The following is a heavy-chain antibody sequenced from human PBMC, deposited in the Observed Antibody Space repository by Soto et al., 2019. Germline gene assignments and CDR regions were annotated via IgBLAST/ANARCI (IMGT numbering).Heavy chain of an antibody. CDR3: ARQPERIAQIGWFDP. CDR1: GFTFSSYS. CDR2: ISSSSSTI. D-gene: IGHD6-13*01. Sequence: EVQLVESGGGLVQPGGSLRLSCAASGFTFSSYSMNWVRQAPGKGLEWVSYISSSSSTIYYADSVKGRFTISRDNAKNPLYLQMHSMRAEDTAVYYCARQPERIAQIGWFDPWGQGTLVTVSS. J-gene: IGHJ5*02. V-gene: IGHV3-48*01.